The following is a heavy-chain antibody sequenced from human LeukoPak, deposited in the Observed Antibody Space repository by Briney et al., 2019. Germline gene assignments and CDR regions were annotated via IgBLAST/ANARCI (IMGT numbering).Heavy chain of an antibody. D-gene: IGHD3-10*01. J-gene: IGHJ3*02. CDR2: ISSSSSYI. Sequence: GGSLRLSCAASGFTFSSYSMNWVRQAPGKGLEWVSSISSSSSYIYYADSVKGRFTISRDNAKNSLYLQINSLRAEDTAVYYCASTQNRVVIIRDAFDTWGQGTMVTVSS. CDR3: ASTQNRVVIIRDAFDT. V-gene: IGHV3-21*01. CDR1: GFTFSSYS.